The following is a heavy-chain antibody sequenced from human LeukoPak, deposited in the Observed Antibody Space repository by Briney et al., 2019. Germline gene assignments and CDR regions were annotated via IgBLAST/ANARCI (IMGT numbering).Heavy chain of an antibody. V-gene: IGHV3-30*02. CDR2: IRYEGSNK. D-gene: IGHD1-20*01. CDR1: GFTFCSYA. CDR3: ARVSSITGTTGAFDI. J-gene: IGHJ3*02. Sequence: TGGSLRLSCAASGFTFCSYAMHWVRQAPGKGLEWVAFIRYEGSNKYYADSVKGRFTISRDNSKNTLYLQMNSLRAEDTAVYYCARVSSITGTTGAFDIWGQGTMVTVSS.